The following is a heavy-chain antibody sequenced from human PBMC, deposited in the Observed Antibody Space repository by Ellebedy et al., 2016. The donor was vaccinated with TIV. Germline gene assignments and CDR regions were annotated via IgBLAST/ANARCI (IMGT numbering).Heavy chain of an antibody. Sequence: GESLKISCVASGFSFINAWMTWVRQAPGKGLEWVGRIKSKTDGGTTDFAASVKGRFSISRDDSKNTLYLQMNGLKTEDTAVYFCTTRPSPYCDCPLDYWGQGTLVTVSS. CDR1: GFSFINAW. D-gene: IGHD4-17*01. CDR2: IKSKTDGGTT. CDR3: TTRPSPYCDCPLDY. V-gene: IGHV3-15*01. J-gene: IGHJ4*02.